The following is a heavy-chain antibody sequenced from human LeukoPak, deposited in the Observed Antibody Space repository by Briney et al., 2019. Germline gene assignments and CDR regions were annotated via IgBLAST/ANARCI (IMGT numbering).Heavy chain of an antibody. Sequence: QPGGSLRLSCAASGFTFSSYAMSWVRQAPGKGLEWVSAISGSGGSTYYADSVKGRFTISRDNSKNTLYLQMNSLRAEDTAVYYCANPIAAAGSEYYYYGMDVWGKGTTVTVSS. D-gene: IGHD6-13*01. J-gene: IGHJ6*04. CDR3: ANPIAAAGSEYYYYGMDV. CDR1: GFTFSSYA. V-gene: IGHV3-23*01. CDR2: ISGSGGST.